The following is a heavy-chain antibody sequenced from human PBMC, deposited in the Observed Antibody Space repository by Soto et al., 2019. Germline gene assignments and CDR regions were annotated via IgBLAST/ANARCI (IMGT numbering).Heavy chain of an antibody. V-gene: IGHV3-23*01. D-gene: IGHD3-10*01. CDR3: AKVLRMVRGVMYYYYGMDV. Sequence: PGGSLRLSCAASGFTFSSYAMSWVRQAPGKGLEWVSAISGSGGSTYYADSVKGRFTISRDNSKNTLYLQMNSLRAEDTAVYYCAKVLRMVRGVMYYYYGMDVWGQGTTVTVSS. CDR1: GFTFSSYA. J-gene: IGHJ6*02. CDR2: ISGSGGST.